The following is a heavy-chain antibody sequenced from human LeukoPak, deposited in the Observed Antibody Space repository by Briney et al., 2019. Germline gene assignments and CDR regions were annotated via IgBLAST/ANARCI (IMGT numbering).Heavy chain of an antibody. Sequence: GGSLRLSCAASGFTFSSYNMNWVRQAPGKGLEWVSSISSSSSYIYYADSVKGRFTISRDNAKNSLYLQMNSLRAEDTAVYYCARDGTTVTTDYWGQGTLVTVSS. CDR3: ARDGTTVTTDY. CDR2: ISSSSSYI. D-gene: IGHD4-17*01. J-gene: IGHJ4*02. V-gene: IGHV3-21*01. CDR1: GFTFSSYN.